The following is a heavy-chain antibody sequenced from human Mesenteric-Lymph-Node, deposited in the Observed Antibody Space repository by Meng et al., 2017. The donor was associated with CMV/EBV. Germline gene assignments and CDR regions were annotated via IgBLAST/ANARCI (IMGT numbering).Heavy chain of an antibody. D-gene: IGHD3-22*01. J-gene: IGHJ6*02. V-gene: IGHV3-23*01. Sequence: GGSLRLSCAASGFIFSTYAMTWVRQAPGEGLEWVSAISGSGGSTYYADSVKGRFTISRDNSKNTLYLQMNSLRAEDTAVYYCAKDLEYYYDSSGYYYYYYGMDVWGQGTTVTVSS. CDR3: AKDLEYYYDSSGYYYYYYGMDV. CDR2: ISGSGGST. CDR1: GFIFSTYA.